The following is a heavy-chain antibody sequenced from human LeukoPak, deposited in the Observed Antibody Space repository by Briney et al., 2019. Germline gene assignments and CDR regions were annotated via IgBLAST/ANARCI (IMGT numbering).Heavy chain of an antibody. J-gene: IGHJ6*03. CDR3: ARVRRFYDYYMDV. V-gene: IGHV4-34*01. Sequence: RPSETLSLTCAVYGGSFSGYYWSWIRQPPGKGLEWIGEINHSGSTNYNPSLKSRVTISVDTSKNQFSLKLSSVTAADTAVYYCARVRRFYDYYMDVWGKGTTVTVSS. CDR2: INHSGST. CDR1: GGSFSGYY.